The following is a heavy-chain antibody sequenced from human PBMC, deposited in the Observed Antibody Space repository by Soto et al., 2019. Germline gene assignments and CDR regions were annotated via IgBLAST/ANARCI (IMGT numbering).Heavy chain of an antibody. CDR2: VSPYNGDT. CDR1: GYTFTTYA. V-gene: IGHV1-18*04. D-gene: IGHD2-15*01. J-gene: IGHJ6*02. Sequence: ASVKVSCKAFGYTFTTYAINWVRQAHGQGLEWLGWVSPYNGDTTYAQKVQGRVTMTTDTSTRTAYLERRSLRHDDKAVYYCAREVGNMDVWVHGTTVT. CDR3: AREVGNMDV.